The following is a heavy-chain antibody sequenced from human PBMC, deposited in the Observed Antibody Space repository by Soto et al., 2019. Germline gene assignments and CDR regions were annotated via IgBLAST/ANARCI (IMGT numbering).Heavy chain of an antibody. CDR1: GFTFSSYA. Sequence: QVQLVESGGGVVQTGRSLRLSCAASGFTFSSYAMHWVRQAPGKGLEWVAVISYDGGNKYYADSVKGRFTISRDNSKNTLYLQMNSLRAEDTAVYYCARDPDYDYVWGRTVDYWGQGTLVTVSS. J-gene: IGHJ4*02. CDR2: ISYDGGNK. V-gene: IGHV3-30-3*01. D-gene: IGHD3-16*01. CDR3: ARDPDYDYVWGRTVDY.